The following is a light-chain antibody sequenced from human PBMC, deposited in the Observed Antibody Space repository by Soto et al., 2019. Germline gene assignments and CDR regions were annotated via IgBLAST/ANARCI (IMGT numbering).Light chain of an antibody. J-gene: IGKJ1*01. CDR3: QQYGSSPWT. V-gene: IGKV3-20*01. Sequence: EIVYTHGRGTKKKKPGERATLSCRASQSVSSSYLAWYQQKPGQAPRLLIYGASSRATGIPDRFSGSGSGTDFTLTISRLEPEDFAVYYCQQYGSSPWTFGQGTKVDIK. CDR2: GAS. CDR1: QSVSSSY.